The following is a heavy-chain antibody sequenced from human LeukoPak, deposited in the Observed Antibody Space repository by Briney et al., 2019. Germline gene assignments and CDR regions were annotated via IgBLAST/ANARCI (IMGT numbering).Heavy chain of an antibody. D-gene: IGHD4-23*01. CDR2: ISSSRTSI. J-gene: IGHJ4*02. CDR3: AKGSGYGGTVHFDY. V-gene: IGHV3-48*02. CDR1: GFTLSSYS. Sequence: GGSLRLSCAASGFTLSSYSMNWVRQAPGKGLEWVAYISSSRTSIYDADSVKGRFTISRDDAKNSLYLQMNSLRDEDTAVYYCAKGSGYGGTVHFDYWGQGTLVTVSS.